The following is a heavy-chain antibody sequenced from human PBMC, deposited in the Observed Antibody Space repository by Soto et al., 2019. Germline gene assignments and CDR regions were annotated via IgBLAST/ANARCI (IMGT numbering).Heavy chain of an antibody. V-gene: IGHV3-21*01. J-gene: IGHJ4*02. D-gene: IGHD3-3*01. Sequence: EVQLVESGGGLVKPGGSLRLSCAASGFTFSSYSMNWVRQAPGKGLEWVSSISSSSSYIYYADSVKGRFTISRDNAKNSLYLQMNSLRAEDTAVYYCARGPHYDFWRFDYWGQGTLVTVSS. CDR1: GFTFSSYS. CDR2: ISSSSSYI. CDR3: ARGPHYDFWRFDY.